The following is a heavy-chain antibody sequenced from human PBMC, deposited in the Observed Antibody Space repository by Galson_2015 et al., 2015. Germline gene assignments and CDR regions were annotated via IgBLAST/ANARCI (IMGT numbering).Heavy chain of an antibody. CDR3: ASLFLVPS. Sequence: SGAEVYKPGESLKIYCEGSGYRFTSYWIGWVRQLTGKGLERMGRIDPSDSYTNYSPSFQGHFTISADKSISTAYLQWRSLKASDTAMYYCASLFLVPSWGQGTLVTVSS. J-gene: IGHJ5*02. D-gene: IGHD3-3*01. V-gene: IGHV5-10-1*01. CDR2: IDPSDSYT. CDR1: GYRFTSYW.